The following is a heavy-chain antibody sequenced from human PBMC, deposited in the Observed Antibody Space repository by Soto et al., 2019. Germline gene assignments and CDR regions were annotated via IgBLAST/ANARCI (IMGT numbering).Heavy chain of an antibody. CDR1: GFTFSSYT. J-gene: IGHJ4*02. D-gene: IGHD1-1*01. Sequence: EVQLVESGGGLVKPGGSLRLSCAASGFTFSSYTIHWVLQAPWKGLEWVSSISSGGSDVYYADSVKGRFTISRDNAKNSLYLQMNSLRAEDTAVYYCARGRDNPTDYWGQGTLVTVSS. V-gene: IGHV3-21*01. CDR3: ARGRDNPTDY. CDR2: ISSGGSDV.